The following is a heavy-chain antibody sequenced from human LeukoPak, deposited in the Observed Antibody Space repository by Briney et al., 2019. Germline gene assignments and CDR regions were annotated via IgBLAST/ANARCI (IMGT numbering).Heavy chain of an antibody. V-gene: IGHV3-64*01. Sequence: GGSLRLSCAASGFTFSSYAMHWVRQAPGKGLEYVSAISSNGGSTYYANSVKGRFTISRDNSKNTLHLQMGSLRAEDMAVYYCARDTFKYSSGWSPFDYWGQGTLVTVSS. CDR1: GFTFSSYA. J-gene: IGHJ4*02. CDR2: ISSNGGST. D-gene: IGHD6-19*01. CDR3: ARDTFKYSSGWSPFDY.